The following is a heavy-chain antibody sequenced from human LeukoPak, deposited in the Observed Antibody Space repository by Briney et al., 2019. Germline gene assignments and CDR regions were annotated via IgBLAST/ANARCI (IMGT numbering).Heavy chain of an antibody. J-gene: IGHJ4*02. CDR2: IIGNGGST. Sequence: GGSLRLSCSASGFAFSSYAMSWVRQAPGKGLEWVSAIIGNGGSTYYADSVKGRFAISRDNSRNTLYLQMTSLRAEDTAVYYCAKDPETYDFWSGYYLPDNDYWGQGTLVTVSS. V-gene: IGHV3-23*01. D-gene: IGHD3-3*01. CDR3: AKDPETYDFWSGYYLPDNDY. CDR1: GFAFSSYA.